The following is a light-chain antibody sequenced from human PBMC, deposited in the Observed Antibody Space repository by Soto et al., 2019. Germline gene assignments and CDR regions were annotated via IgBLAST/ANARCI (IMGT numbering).Light chain of an antibody. Sequence: DIVRTQSPLSLPVTPGEPASISCRSSQSLLHSNGYNYLDWYLQKPGQSPQLLEYLGSNRASGVPDRFSGRGSVRDLTLKISRVDDEEVGVYYCMQALQTPLTFGGGTKVEIK. J-gene: IGKJ4*01. CDR1: QSLLHSNGYNY. V-gene: IGKV2-28*01. CDR2: LGS. CDR3: MQALQTPLT.